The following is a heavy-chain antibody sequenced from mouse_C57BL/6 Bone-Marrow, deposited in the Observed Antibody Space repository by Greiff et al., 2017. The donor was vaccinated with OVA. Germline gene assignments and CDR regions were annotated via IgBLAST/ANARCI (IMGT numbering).Heavy chain of an antibody. V-gene: IGHV1-15*01. CDR2: IDPETGGT. D-gene: IGHD1-1*01. Sequence: QVQLQQSGAELVRPGASVTLSCKASGYTFTDYEMHWVKQTPVHGLEWIGAIDPETGGTAYNQKFKGKAILTADKSSSTAYMELRSLTSEDSAVYYCTSLFTTRYAMDYWGQGTSVTVSS. CDR1: GYTFTDYE. J-gene: IGHJ4*01. CDR3: TSLFTTRYAMDY.